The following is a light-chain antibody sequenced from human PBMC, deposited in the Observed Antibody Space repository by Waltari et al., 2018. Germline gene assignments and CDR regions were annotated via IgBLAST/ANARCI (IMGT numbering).Light chain of an antibody. Sequence: QSALTQPASVSGSPGQSITISCTGTSSDVGGYNYVSWYQQHPGKAPKLMIYEVSNRPSGVSNRFAGSKSGHTAALTISGLQAEDEDDYYCSSYTSSSTTVFGGGTKLTVL. J-gene: IGLJ3*02. CDR1: SSDVGGYNY. CDR2: EVS. V-gene: IGLV2-14*01. CDR3: SSYTSSSTTV.